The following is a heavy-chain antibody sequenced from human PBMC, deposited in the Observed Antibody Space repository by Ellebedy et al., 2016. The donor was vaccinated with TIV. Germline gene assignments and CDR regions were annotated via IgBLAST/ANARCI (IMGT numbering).Heavy chain of an antibody. CDR2: ITESGGNT. Sequence: GESLKISCAASGFTFSSHAMNWVRQAPGKGLEWVSSITESGGNTYYADSVKGRFTISRDNSKDTLYLQMNSLRAEDTAIYYCARDPVGVGPAFDVWGQGTMVTVSS. D-gene: IGHD4-23*01. CDR1: GFTFSSHA. CDR3: ARDPVGVGPAFDV. J-gene: IGHJ3*01. V-gene: IGHV3-23*01.